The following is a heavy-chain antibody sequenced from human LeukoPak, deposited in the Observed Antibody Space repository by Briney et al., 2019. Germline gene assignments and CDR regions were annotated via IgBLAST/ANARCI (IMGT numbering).Heavy chain of an antibody. CDR3: ARGRKDYVWGSYRQAPP. D-gene: IGHD3-16*02. CDR1: AGSFSGYY. J-gene: IGHJ5*02. Sequence: SETLSLTCAVYAGSFSGYYWSWIRQPPGKGLEWIGEINHSGSTNYNPSLTSRVTISVDTSKNQFSLKLSSVTAADTAVYYCARGRKDYVWGSYRQAPPCGQGTLVTVSS. CDR2: INHSGST. V-gene: IGHV4-34*01.